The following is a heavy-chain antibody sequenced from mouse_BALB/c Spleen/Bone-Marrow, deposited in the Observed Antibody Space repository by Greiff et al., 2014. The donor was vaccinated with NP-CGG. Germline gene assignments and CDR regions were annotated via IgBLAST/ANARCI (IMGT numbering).Heavy chain of an antibody. CDR3: ARTRYGNFAY. V-gene: IGHV3-1*02. D-gene: IGHD2-1*01. CDR1: GYSITSGYS. Sequence: EVKLVESGPDLVKPSQSLPLTCTVTGYSITSGYSWHWIRQFPENKLEWMGYIHYSGSTNYNPSLKSRISITRDTSKNQFFLQLNSVTTEDTATYYCARTRYGNFAYWGQGTLVTVSA. J-gene: IGHJ3*01. CDR2: IHYSGST.